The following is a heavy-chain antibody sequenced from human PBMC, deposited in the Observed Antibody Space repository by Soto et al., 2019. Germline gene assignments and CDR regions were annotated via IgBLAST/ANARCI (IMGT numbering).Heavy chain of an antibody. CDR2: INAGNGNT. CDR1: GYTFTSYA. J-gene: IGHJ4*02. CDR3: ARAYSSGXYSFDY. D-gene: IGHD6-19*01. Sequence: ASVKVSCKASGYTFTSYAMHWVRQAPGQRLEWMGWINAGNGNTKYSQKFQGRVTITRDTSASTAYMELSSLRSEDTAVYYCARAYSSGXYSFDYWGQGTLVTVS. V-gene: IGHV1-3*01.